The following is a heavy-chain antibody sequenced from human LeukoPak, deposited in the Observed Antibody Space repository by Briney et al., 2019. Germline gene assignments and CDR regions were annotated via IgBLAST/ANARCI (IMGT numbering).Heavy chain of an antibody. CDR3: AKDIWAIAVAEPFDY. D-gene: IGHD6-19*01. CDR2: IRYDGSNK. V-gene: IGHV3-30*02. Sequence: GGSLRLSCAASGFTFSSYGMHWVRQAPGKGLEWVAFIRYDGSNKYYADSVKGRFTISRDNSKNTLYLQMNSPRAEDTAVYYCAKDIWAIAVAEPFDYWGQGTLVTVSS. CDR1: GFTFSSYG. J-gene: IGHJ4*02.